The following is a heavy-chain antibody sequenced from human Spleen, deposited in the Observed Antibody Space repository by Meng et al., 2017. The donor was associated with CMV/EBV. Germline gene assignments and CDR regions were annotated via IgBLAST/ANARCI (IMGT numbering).Heavy chain of an antibody. D-gene: IGHD3-16*01. V-gene: IGHV1-2*02. CDR1: GFAFTGYY. CDR3: GRLRKDSEMMGGYYFGMDV. J-gene: IGHJ6*02. Sequence: ASVKVSCKASGFAFTGYYIHWVRQAPGGGLEWMGWINPRSGDTNYAQKFEGRVTMTRDTSINTAYMELSRLRSDDTAVFFCGRLRKDSEMMGGYYFGMDVWGQGTTVTVSS. CDR2: INPRSGDT.